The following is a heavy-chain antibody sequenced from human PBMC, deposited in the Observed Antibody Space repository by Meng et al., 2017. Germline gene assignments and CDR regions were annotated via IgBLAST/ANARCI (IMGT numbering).Heavy chain of an antibody. CDR3: ARVLRAVYYYGMDV. Sequence: ASVKVSCKASGYTFTSYGISWVRQAPGQGLEWMGWISAYNGNTNYAQKPQGRVTMTTDTSTSTAYMELRSLRSDDTAVYYCARVLRAVYYYGMDVWGQGTTVTVSS. J-gene: IGHJ6*02. CDR1: GYTFTSYG. CDR2: ISAYNGNT. V-gene: IGHV1-18*01.